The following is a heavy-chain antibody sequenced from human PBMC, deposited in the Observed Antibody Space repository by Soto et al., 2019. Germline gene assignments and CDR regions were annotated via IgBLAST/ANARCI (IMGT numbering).Heavy chain of an antibody. CDR1: GFTVSNNY. CDR2: IHSGGGT. V-gene: IGHV3-66*01. J-gene: IGHJ4*02. D-gene: IGHD6-19*01. Sequence: GXSLILSCAASGFTVSNNYMTCVRQAPWKGLEWVSVIHSGGGTYYADSVRGRFTISRDNSKNTLYLQMNSLRAEDTAVYYCARTRVAVAEPPFDYWGQGTLVTVSS. CDR3: ARTRVAVAEPPFDY.